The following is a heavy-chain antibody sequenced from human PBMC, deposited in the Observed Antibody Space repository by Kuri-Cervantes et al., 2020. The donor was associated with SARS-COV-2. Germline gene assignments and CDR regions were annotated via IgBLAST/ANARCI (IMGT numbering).Heavy chain of an antibody. CDR1: GFASSNSA. D-gene: IGHD2-2*01. J-gene: IGHJ5*02. V-gene: IGHV3-23*01. CDR3: ARDGWGSTSHNWFDP. CDR2: ISLNGGSQ. Sequence: GGSLRLSCAVSGFASSNSAMSWVRQAPGKGLEWVSSISLNGGSQYYADSVKGRFTISRDNAKNSLYLQMNSLRAEDTAVYYCARDGWGSTSHNWFDPWGQGTLVTVSS.